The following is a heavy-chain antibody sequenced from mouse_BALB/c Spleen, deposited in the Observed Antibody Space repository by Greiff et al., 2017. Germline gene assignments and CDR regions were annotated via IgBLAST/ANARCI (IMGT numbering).Heavy chain of an antibody. CDR3: ARQFTYPCWFAY. CDR2: ISSGSSTI. V-gene: IGHV5-17*02. CDR1: GFTFSSFG. Sequence: EVKLVESGGGLVQPGGSRKLSCAASGFTFSSFGMHWVRQAPEKGLEWVAYISSGSSTIYYADTVKGRFTISRDNPKNTLFLQMTSLRSEDTAMYYCARQFTYPCWFAYWGQGTLVTVSA. J-gene: IGHJ3*01. D-gene: IGHD5-1-1*01.